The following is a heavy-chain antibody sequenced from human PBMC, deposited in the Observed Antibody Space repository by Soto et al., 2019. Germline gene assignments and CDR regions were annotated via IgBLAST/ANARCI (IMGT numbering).Heavy chain of an antibody. CDR1: GGTFGSYA. J-gene: IGHJ6*02. V-gene: IGHV1-69*13. CDR2: IIPIFGTA. CDR3: ARGERNNDFWSGYTGYYYYGMDV. D-gene: IGHD3-3*01. Sequence: AASVKVSCKASGGTFGSYAISWVRQAPGQGLEWMGGIIPIFGTANYAQKFQGRVTINAAASTSTAYMELSSLRAEDTAVYYCARGERNNDFWSGYTGYYYYGMDVWGQGTTVTVSS.